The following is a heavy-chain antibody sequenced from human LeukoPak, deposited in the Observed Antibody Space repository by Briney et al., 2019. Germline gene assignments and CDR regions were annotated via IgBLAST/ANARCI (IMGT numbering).Heavy chain of an antibody. CDR2: IKQDGSEK. CDR3: ARVRVRDSVYYYYYMDV. J-gene: IGHJ6*03. CDR1: GFTFSSYW. V-gene: IGHV3-7*01. Sequence: PGGSLRLSCEASGFTFSSYWMSWVRQAPGKGLEWVANIKQDGSEKYYVDSVKGRFIISRDNAKNSLYLQMNSLRAEDTAVYYCARVRVRDSVYYYYYMDVWGKGTTVTVSS. D-gene: IGHD5/OR15-5a*01.